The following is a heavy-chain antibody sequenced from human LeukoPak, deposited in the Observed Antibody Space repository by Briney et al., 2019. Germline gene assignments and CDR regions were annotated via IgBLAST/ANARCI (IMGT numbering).Heavy chain of an antibody. CDR2: IYHSGST. J-gene: IGHJ3*02. V-gene: IGHV4-4*03. CDR3: ARGTSGWYRLRAFDI. CDR1: GGSVSSGNW. D-gene: IGHD6-19*01. Sequence: PPETLSLTCAVSGGSVSSGNWWSWVRLPPGKGLEWIGEIYHSGSTIYNPSLKSRVTISVDKSRNQFSLNLSSVTAADTAVYYCARGTSGWYRLRAFDIWGQGTMVTVSS.